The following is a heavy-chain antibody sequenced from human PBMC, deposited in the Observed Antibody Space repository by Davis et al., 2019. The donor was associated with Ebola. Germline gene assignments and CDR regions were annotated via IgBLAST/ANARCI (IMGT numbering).Heavy chain of an antibody. CDR1: GYTFTSYA. CDR3: ARDLLEGGYYYGMDV. CDR2: INAGNGNT. Sequence: ASVKVSCKASGYTFTSYAMHWVRQAPGQRLEWMGWINAGNGNTKYSQKFQGRVTMTRDTSTSTVYMDLSSLRSEDTAVYYCARDLLEGGYYYGMDVWGKGTTVTVSS. D-gene: IGHD1-1*01. J-gene: IGHJ6*04. V-gene: IGHV1-3*01.